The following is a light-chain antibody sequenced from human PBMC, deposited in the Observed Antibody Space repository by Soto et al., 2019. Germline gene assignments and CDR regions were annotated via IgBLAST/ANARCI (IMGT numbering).Light chain of an antibody. Sequence: IDMSECRSTMYEPVGDRVKMTCRGSQNVNNREAWYQKKRGKDPRFMIKDASSLERGGASRDSGSGSGTTFTLTISTLQPYDFATYYSQRYNSYSRTCAQGTMVDIK. V-gene: IGKV1-5*01. CDR3: QRYNSYSRT. J-gene: IGKJ1*01. CDR1: QNVNNR. CDR2: DAS.